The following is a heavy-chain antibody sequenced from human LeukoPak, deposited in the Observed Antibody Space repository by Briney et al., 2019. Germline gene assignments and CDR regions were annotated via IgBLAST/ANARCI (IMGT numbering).Heavy chain of an antibody. J-gene: IGHJ4*02. V-gene: IGHV1-24*01. CDR3: ATPAPYYYGSGSYYEFDY. CDR1: GYXLTELS. Sequence: ASVKVSCKVSGYXLTELSIHWVRQAPGKGLEWMGGFDPEDGETIYAQKFQGRVTMTEDTSTDTAYMELSSLRSEDTAVYYCATPAPYYYGSGSYYEFDYWGQGTLVTVSS. CDR2: FDPEDGET. D-gene: IGHD3-10*01.